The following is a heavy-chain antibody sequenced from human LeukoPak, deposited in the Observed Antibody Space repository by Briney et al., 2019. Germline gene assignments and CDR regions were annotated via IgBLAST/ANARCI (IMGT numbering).Heavy chain of an antibody. D-gene: IGHD3-10*01. CDR3: VRHGDLTIFRGVIDY. CDR2: IHSSGST. V-gene: IGHV4-4*07. CDR1: DGYISNYY. Sequence: SETLSLTCSVSDGYISNYYLSWIRQPAGKRLEWIGRIHSSGSTSYNPSLKSRVTMSIDTSQSQFSLKLSSVTAADTAVYYCVRHGDLTIFRGVIDYWGQGTQVTVSS. J-gene: IGHJ4*02.